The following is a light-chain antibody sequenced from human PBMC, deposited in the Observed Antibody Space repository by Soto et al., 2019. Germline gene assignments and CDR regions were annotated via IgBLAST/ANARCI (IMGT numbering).Light chain of an antibody. V-gene: IGKV1-5*03. CDR3: QRYNSDPWP. J-gene: IGKJ1*01. CDR2: KAS. CDR1: QSISSW. Sequence: DIQMTQSPSTLSESVGDRVTITCRASQSISSWLAWYQQKPGKAPKLLIYKASSLESGVPSRFSGSGSGTEFTLTISSLQPDDCAAYCSQRYNSDPWPFGDGTKVDIK.